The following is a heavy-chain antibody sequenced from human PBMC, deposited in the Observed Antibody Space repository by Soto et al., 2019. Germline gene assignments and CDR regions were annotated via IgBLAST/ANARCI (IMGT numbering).Heavy chain of an antibody. J-gene: IGHJ3*02. D-gene: IGHD2-2*01. V-gene: IGHV4-31*03. Sequence: QVQLQESGPGLVKPSQTLSLTCTVSGGSISSGGYYWSWIRQHPGKGLEWIGYIYYSGSTYYNPSLKSRVTISVDTSKNQFSLKLSSVTAADTAVYYCAVGYCSSTSCYPFDAFDIWGQGTMVTVSS. CDR2: IYYSGST. CDR3: AVGYCSSTSCYPFDAFDI. CDR1: GGSISSGGYY.